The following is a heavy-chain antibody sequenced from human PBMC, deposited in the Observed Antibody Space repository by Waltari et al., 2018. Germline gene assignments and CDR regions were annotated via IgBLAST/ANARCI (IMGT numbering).Heavy chain of an antibody. CDR3: ARGGAGKLGLDY. CDR2: IFPGDSDT. V-gene: IGHV5-51*01. Sequence: EVQLVQSGAEVKKPGESLKISCKGSGYRITSQWNGRVRQMPGKGLEWIGMIFPGDSDTRYSPSFQGQVTISVDKSISTAYLQWSSLKASDTAMYYCARGGAGKLGLDYWGQGTLVTVSS. CDR1: GYRITSQW. J-gene: IGHJ4*02. D-gene: IGHD7-27*01.